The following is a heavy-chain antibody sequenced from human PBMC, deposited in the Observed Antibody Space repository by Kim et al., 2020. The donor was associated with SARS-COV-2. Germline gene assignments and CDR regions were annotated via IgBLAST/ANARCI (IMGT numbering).Heavy chain of an antibody. J-gene: IGHJ6*02. CDR3: AREMGARPYYYYGMDV. D-gene: IGHD6-6*01. Sequence: SVKVSCKASGGTFSSYTISWVRQAPGQGLEWMGRIIPILGIANYAQKFQGRVTITADKSTSTAYMELSSLRSEDTAVYYCAREMGARPYYYYGMDVWGQGTTVTVSS. V-gene: IGHV1-69*04. CDR1: GGTFSSYT. CDR2: IIPILGIA.